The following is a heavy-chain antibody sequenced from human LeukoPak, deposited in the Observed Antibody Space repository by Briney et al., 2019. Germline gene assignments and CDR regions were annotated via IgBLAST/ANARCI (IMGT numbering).Heavy chain of an antibody. CDR2: INSDGSST. J-gene: IGHJ3*02. V-gene: IGHV3-74*01. CDR1: GFTFSHYW. Sequence: GGSLRLSCAAPGFTFSHYWMHWVRQAPGKGLVWVSRINSDGSSTTYADSVKGRFTISRDNAKNMLYLQMNSLRAEATAVYYCARGRSITLRRGGAMSDGFDIWGQGAMVTVSS. CDR3: ARGRSITLRRGGAMSDGFDI. D-gene: IGHD3-10*01.